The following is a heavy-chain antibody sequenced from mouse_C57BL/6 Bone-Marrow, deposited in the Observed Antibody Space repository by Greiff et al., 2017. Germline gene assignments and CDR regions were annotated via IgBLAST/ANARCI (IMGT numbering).Heavy chain of an antibody. CDR1: GFNIKDYY. D-gene: IGHD2-1*01. Sequence: VQLQQSGAELVRPGASVKLSCTASGFNIKDYYMHWVKQRPEQGLEWIGRIDPEDGDTDYAPKFQGKATMTADTSSNTAYLQLSSLTSEDTAVYYCTTCYGNYDGFAYWGQGTLVTVSA. V-gene: IGHV14-1*01. CDR2: IDPEDGDT. CDR3: TTCYGNYDGFAY. J-gene: IGHJ3*01.